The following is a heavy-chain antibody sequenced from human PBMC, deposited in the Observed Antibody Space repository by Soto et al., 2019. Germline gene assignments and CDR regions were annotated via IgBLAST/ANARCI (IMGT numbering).Heavy chain of an antibody. Sequence: PGGALRVSCAAPGFTCSSYGMHWVRQAPGKGLEGVAVIWYDGSNKYYADSVKGRFTISRDNSKNTLYLQMNSLRAEDTAVYYCARDLFGLKRSIRAKPAPIDYWGQGTLVTVS. CDR2: IWYDGSNK. D-gene: IGHD2-2*01. J-gene: IGHJ4*02. CDR3: ARDLFGLKRSIRAKPAPIDY. CDR1: GFTCSSYG. V-gene: IGHV3-33*01.